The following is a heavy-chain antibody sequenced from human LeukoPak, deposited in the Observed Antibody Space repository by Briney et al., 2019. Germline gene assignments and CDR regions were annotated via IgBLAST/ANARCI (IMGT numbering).Heavy chain of an antibody. D-gene: IGHD6-13*01. CDR2: IYYSGST. CDR3: ARQSAAATTPDY. CDR1: GGSISSSSYY. Sequence: SETLSLTCNVSGGSISSSSYYWGWIRQPPGKGLEWIGSIYYSGSTYYNPSLKSRVTISVDTSKNQFSLKLSSVTAADTAVYYCARQSAAATTPDYWGQGTLVTVSS. V-gene: IGHV4-39*01. J-gene: IGHJ4*02.